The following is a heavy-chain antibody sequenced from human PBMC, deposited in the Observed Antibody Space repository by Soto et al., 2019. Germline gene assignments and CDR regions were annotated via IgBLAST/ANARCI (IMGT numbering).Heavy chain of an antibody. CDR3: ARSPREGENCSGGSCYQRYFDY. Sequence: GGSLRLSCAASGFTFSSYWMSWVRQAPGKGLEWVANIKQDGSEKYYVDSVKGRFTISRDNAKNSLYLQMNSLRAEDTAVYYCARSPREGENCSGGSCYQRYFDYWGQGTLVTVSS. D-gene: IGHD2-15*01. CDR2: IKQDGSEK. CDR1: GFTFSSYW. V-gene: IGHV3-7*01. J-gene: IGHJ4*02.